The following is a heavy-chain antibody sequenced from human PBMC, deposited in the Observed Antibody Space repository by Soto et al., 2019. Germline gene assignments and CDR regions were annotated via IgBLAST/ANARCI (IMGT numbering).Heavy chain of an antibody. CDR3: ARVPSIAARPSWFDR. CDR1: GGSISSGGYY. Sequence: QVQLQESGPGLVKPSQTLSLTCTVSGGSISSGGYYWSWIRQHTGKGLEWIGYIYYSGSTYYNPSLKSRVTISVDTSKNQFSLKLSSVTAADTAVYYCARVPSIAARPSWFDRWGQGTLVSVSS. CDR2: IYYSGST. J-gene: IGHJ5*02. D-gene: IGHD6-6*01. V-gene: IGHV4-31*03.